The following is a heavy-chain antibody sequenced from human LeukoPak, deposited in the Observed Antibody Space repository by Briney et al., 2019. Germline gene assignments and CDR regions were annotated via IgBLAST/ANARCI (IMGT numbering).Heavy chain of an antibody. D-gene: IGHD3-10*01. CDR2: ISWGGGST. V-gene: IGHV3-43D*04. CDR1: GFTFDDYA. J-gene: IGHJ4*02. Sequence: GGSLRLSCAASGFTFDDYAMHWVRQAPGKGLEWVSLISWGGGSTYYADSVKGRFTISRDNSRNSLYLHMNSLRAEDTALYYCAKDRSGNSYGHFDYWGQGTLVTVSS. CDR3: AKDRSGNSYGHFDY.